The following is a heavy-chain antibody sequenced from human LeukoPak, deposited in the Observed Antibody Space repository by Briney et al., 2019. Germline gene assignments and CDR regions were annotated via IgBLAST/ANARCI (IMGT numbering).Heavy chain of an antibody. CDR2: INAGNGNT. J-gene: IGHJ4*02. V-gene: IGHV1-3*01. D-gene: IGHD1-26*01. CDR1: GYTFTSYA. Sequence: ASVKVSCKASGYTFTSYAMHWVRQAPGQRLEWMGWINAGNGNTKYSQKFQGRVTITRDTSASTAYMELSSLRSEDTAVYYCAGRLVGATTSLDYWAQGTLVTVS. CDR3: AGRLVGATTSLDY.